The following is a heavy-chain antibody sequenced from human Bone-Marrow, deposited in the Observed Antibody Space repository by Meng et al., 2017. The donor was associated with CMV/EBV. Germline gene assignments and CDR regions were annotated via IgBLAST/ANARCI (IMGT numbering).Heavy chain of an antibody. CDR2: INPNSGGT. CDR1: GYTFTGYY. V-gene: IGHV1-2*02. D-gene: IGHD5-18*01. Sequence: CQASGYTFTGYYMHWVRQAPGQGLEWMGWINPNSGGTNYAQKFQGRVTMTRDTSISTAYMELSRLRSDDTAVYYCARYAGTAMVTDYWGQGTLVTVSS. J-gene: IGHJ4*02. CDR3: ARYAGTAMVTDY.